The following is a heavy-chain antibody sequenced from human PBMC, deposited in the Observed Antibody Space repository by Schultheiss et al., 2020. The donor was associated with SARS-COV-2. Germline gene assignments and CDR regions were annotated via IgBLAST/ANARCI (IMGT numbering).Heavy chain of an antibody. CDR3: ARSFQLILPQASWFDP. CDR1: GGSISSYY. J-gene: IGHJ5*02. Sequence: SETLSLTCTVSGGSISSYYWSWIRQPPGKGLEWIGYIYYSGSTKYNPSLESRVAISLDTAKNQFSLKLTSVTAADTSLYYCARSFQLILPQASWFDPWGQGTLVTVSS. CDR2: IYYSGST. V-gene: IGHV4-59*12. D-gene: IGHD3/OR15-3a*01.